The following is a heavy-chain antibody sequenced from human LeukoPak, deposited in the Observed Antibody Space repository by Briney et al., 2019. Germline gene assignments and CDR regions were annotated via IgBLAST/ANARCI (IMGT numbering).Heavy chain of an antibody. D-gene: IGHD6-13*01. CDR3: ARFIAAAIDYFDY. J-gene: IGHJ4*02. CDR1: GYTFTGYY. V-gene: IGHV1-2*06. Sequence: ASVKVSCKASGYTFTGYYMHWVRQAPGQGLEWMGRINPNSGGTNYAQKFQGRVTMTRDTSISTAYMELSRLRSDDTAVYYCARFIAAAIDYFDYWGQGTLVTVS. CDR2: INPNSGGT.